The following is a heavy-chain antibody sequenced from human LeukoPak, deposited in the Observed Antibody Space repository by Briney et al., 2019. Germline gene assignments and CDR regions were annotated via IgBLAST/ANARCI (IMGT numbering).Heavy chain of an antibody. J-gene: IGHJ6*02. D-gene: IGHD6-13*01. CDR1: GFTFSSYW. V-gene: IGHV3-7*01. CDR3: ARISSSSWPYSYYYGMDV. CDR2: IKQDGSEK. Sequence: GGSLRLSCAASGFTFSSYWMSWVRQAPGKGLEWVANIKQDGSEKYYVDSVKGRFTISRDNAKNSLYLQMNSLRAEDTAVYYCARISSSSWPYSYYYGMDVWGQGTTVTVSS.